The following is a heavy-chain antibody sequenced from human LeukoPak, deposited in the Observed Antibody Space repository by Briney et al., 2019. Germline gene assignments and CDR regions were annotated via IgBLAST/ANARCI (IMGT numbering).Heavy chain of an antibody. CDR3: ARDGGSYLSY. V-gene: IGHV4-4*02. CDR1: GFTFSNYW. D-gene: IGHD2-15*01. CDR2: IYHSGST. Sequence: GSLRLSCAASGFTFSNYWMHWVRQPPGKGLEWIGEIYHSGSTNYNPSLKSRVTISVDKSKNQFSLKLSSVTAADTAVYYCARDGGSYLSYWGQGTLLTVSS. J-gene: IGHJ4*02.